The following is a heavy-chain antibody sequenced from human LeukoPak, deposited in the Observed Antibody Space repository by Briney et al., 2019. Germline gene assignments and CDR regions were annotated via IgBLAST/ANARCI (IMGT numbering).Heavy chain of an antibody. CDR2: ISGSGGST. D-gene: IGHD4-17*01. V-gene: IGHV3-23*01. Sequence: GGSLRLSCAASGFTFSSYAMSWVRQAPGKGLEWVSAISGSGGSTYYADSVKGRFTISRDNSKNTLYLQMNSLRAEDTAVYFCAKNSARTSVTTGLSYWGQGSLVTVSS. CDR3: AKNSARTSVTTGLSY. J-gene: IGHJ4*02. CDR1: GFTFSSYA.